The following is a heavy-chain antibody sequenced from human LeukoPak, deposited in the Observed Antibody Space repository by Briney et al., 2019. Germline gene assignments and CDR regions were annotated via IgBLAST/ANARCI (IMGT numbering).Heavy chain of an antibody. CDR2: LSFDGSQM. J-gene: IGHJ5*02. Sequence: GGSLRLSCAASGFAFSSSAMHWVRQSPGKGLEWLAILSFDGSQMYYADSVKGRFTLSRDNSKNTLYLQIHSLRFDDTAIYYCARDPSSVPHSVNWANNRFDPWGQGTLVTVSS. D-gene: IGHD1-1*01. CDR3: ARDPSSVPHSVNWANNRFDP. CDR1: GFAFSSSA. V-gene: IGHV3-30*03.